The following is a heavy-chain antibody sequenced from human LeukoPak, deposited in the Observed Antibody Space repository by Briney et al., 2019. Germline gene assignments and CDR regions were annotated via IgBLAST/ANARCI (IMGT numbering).Heavy chain of an antibody. Sequence: SETLSLTCTVSGGSISVSSYYWGWIRQPPGKGLEWIGYIYYSGSTNYNPSLKSRVTISVDTSKNQFSLKLSSVTAADTAVYYCARTFGATGAFDIWGQGTMVTVSS. CDR1: GGSISVSSYY. D-gene: IGHD1-26*01. CDR3: ARTFGATGAFDI. CDR2: IYYSGST. V-gene: IGHV4-61*05. J-gene: IGHJ3*02.